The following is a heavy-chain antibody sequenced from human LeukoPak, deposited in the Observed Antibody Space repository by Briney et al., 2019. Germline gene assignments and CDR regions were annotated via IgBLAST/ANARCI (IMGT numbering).Heavy chain of an antibody. CDR1: GGSISSGDYY. D-gene: IGHD3-3*01. J-gene: IGHJ4*02. CDR3: AVVPHYDFWSGYPN. V-gene: IGHV4-30-4*01. CDR2: IYYSGST. Sequence: SQTLSLTCTVSGGSISSGDYYWSWIRQPPGKGLEWIGYIYYSGSTYYNPSLKSRVTISVDTSKNQFSLKLSSVTAADTAVYYCAVVPHYDFWSGYPNWGQGTLVTVSS.